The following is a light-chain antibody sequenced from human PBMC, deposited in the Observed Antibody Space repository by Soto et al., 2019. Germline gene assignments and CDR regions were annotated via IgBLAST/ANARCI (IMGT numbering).Light chain of an antibody. CDR2: GAS. CDR1: QSVSSN. CDR3: QQYNEWPRT. V-gene: IGKV3-15*01. J-gene: IGKJ1*01. Sequence: DIVMTQSPATLSVSPGERATLSCRASQSVSSNLAWYQQKRGQAPRLLMYGASTRATGIPVRFSGSGSGTEFTLIISSLQSEDFAVYYCQQYNEWPRTFGQGTKVEIK.